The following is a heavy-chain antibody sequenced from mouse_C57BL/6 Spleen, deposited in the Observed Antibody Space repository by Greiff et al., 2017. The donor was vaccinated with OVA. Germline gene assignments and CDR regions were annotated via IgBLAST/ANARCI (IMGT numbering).Heavy chain of an antibody. Sequence: EVQLQASGGGLVKPGGSLKLSCAASGFTFSDYGMHWVRQATEKGLEWVAYISSGSSTIYYADKVQGRFTISRDNAKNTLFLQMTSLRSEDTAMYYCARPQLGFAYWGQGTLVTVSA. CDR2: ISSGSSTI. CDR1: GFTFSDYG. J-gene: IGHJ3*01. CDR3: ARPQLGFAY. D-gene: IGHD2-12*01. V-gene: IGHV5-17*01.